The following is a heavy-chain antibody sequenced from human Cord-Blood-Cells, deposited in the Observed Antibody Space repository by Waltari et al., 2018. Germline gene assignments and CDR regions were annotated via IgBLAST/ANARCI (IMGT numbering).Heavy chain of an antibody. Sequence: QVQLVESGGGVVQPGRSLRLPCAAAGFTFSSYAMPWVRQAPGKGVEGGGVISYDGSNKYYADSVKGRFTISRDNSKNTLYLQMNSLRAEDTAVYYCASPSYYFDYWGQGTLVTVSS. CDR1: GFTFSSYA. CDR3: ASPSYYFDY. J-gene: IGHJ4*02. CDR2: ISYDGSNK. D-gene: IGHD6-6*01. V-gene: IGHV3-30-3*01.